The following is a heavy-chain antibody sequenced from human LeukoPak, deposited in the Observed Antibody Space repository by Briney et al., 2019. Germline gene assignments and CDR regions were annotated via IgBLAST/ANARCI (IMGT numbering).Heavy chain of an antibody. D-gene: IGHD4-17*01. V-gene: IGHV3-23*01. CDR3: AKESTVTPGNVNWFDP. Sequence: GGSLRLSCAASGFTFSLYAMSWVRQAPGKGLEWISGISGSGSNTYYAESVKGRFTISRDNSKNTLYLRMKSLRGEDTALYFCAKESTVTPGNVNWFDPWGQGTLVTVSS. CDR1: GFTFSLYA. J-gene: IGHJ5*02. CDR2: ISGSGSNT.